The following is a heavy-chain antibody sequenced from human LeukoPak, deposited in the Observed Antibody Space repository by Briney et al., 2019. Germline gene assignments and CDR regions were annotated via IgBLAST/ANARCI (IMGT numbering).Heavy chain of an antibody. CDR2: ISSSSSTI. CDR3: ARGAVATISPESY. J-gene: IGHJ3*01. CDR1: GFTFSSYS. D-gene: IGHD5-12*01. V-gene: IGHV3-48*01. Sequence: PGGSLRLSCAASGFTFSSYSMNWVRQAPGKGLEWVSYISSSSSTIYYADSVKGRFTISRDNAKNSLYLQMNSLRAEDTAVYYCARGAVATISPESYRGQGTMVTVSS.